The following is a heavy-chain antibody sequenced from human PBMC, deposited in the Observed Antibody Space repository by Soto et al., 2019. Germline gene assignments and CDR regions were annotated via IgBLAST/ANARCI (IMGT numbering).Heavy chain of an antibody. Sequence: GGSLRLSCTASGFSLSNYWMTWVRQAPGKGLEWVANIKQDGSLRYYADSVKGRFTISRDNSKNTLYLQMNSLRAEDTAVYYCAASAAAATRGWFDPWGQGTLVTVSS. D-gene: IGHD6-13*01. CDR2: IKQDGSLR. V-gene: IGHV3-7*03. CDR1: GFSLSNYW. J-gene: IGHJ5*02. CDR3: AASAAAATRGWFDP.